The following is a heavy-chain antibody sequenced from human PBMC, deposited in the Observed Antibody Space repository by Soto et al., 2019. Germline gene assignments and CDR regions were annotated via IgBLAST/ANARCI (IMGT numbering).Heavy chain of an antibody. CDR3: ARSRRYNWNGYYYGMDV. CDR2: IIPIFGTA. V-gene: IGHV1-69*13. CDR1: GGTFSSYA. D-gene: IGHD1-20*01. Sequence: PVKVSCKASGGTFSSYAISWVRQAPGQGLEWMGGIIPIFGTANYAQKFQGRVTITADESTSTAYMELSSLRSEDTAVYYCARSRRYNWNGYYYGMDVWGQGTTVTVSS. J-gene: IGHJ6*02.